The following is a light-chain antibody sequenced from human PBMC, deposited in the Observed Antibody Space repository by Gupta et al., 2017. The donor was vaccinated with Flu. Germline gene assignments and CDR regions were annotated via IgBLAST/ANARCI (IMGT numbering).Light chain of an antibody. CDR3: CSYAGSNTGV. J-gene: IGLJ3*02. Sequence: SVTISCTGTSSDVGGYKYVSWYQQHPGKAHKLMIYDVTKRPAGVPDRFSGSKSGNTASLTISGLQADDEADYYCCSYAGSNTGVFGGGTKLTVL. CDR1: SSDVGGYKY. CDR2: DVT. V-gene: IGLV2-11*01.